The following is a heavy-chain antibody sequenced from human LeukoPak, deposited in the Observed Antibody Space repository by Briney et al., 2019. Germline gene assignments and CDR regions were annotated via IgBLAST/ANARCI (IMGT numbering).Heavy chain of an antibody. CDR3: ARDGGYHSSGPFDY. J-gene: IGHJ4*02. Sequence: EGSLRLSCAASGFTFSSHGMHWVRQAPGKGLEWESVIWYDGSEEYYADSVKGRFTISRDNSKNTLYLQMNSLRAEDTAVYYCARDGGYHSSGPFDYWGQGTLVTVSS. D-gene: IGHD3-22*01. V-gene: IGHV3-33*01. CDR2: IWYDGSEE. CDR1: GFTFSSHG.